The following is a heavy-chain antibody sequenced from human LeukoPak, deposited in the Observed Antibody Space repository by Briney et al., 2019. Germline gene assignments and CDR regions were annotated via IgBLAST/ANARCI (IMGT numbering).Heavy chain of an antibody. CDR2: INSDGSST. Sequence: GGSLRLSCAASGFTFSGYWMHWVRQAPGKGLVWVSRINSDGSSTSYADSVKGRFTISRDNAKNTLYLQVNGLKAEDTAVYYCARERNLEIAVAGTIFDYWGQGTLVTVSS. D-gene: IGHD6-19*01. CDR1: GFTFSGYW. CDR3: ARERNLEIAVAGTIFDY. J-gene: IGHJ4*02. V-gene: IGHV3-74*01.